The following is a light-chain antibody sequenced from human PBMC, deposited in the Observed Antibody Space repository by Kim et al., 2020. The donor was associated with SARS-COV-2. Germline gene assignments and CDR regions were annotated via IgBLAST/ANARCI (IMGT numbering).Light chain of an antibody. CDR3: MSRGTSGAVV. J-gene: IGLJ2*01. V-gene: IGLV3-19*01. CDR2: GKN. CDR1: SLRSYY. Sequence: SELTQDPAVSVALGQTVRITCRGDSLRSYYATWYQQNAGQAPALVVYGKNNRPSGIPDRFSGSSSGNTASLTITGAQADDEADYYCMSRGTSGAVVFGGGTRLTVL.